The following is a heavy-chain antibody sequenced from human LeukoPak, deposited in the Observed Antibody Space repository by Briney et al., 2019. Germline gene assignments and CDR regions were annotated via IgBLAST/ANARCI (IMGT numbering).Heavy chain of an antibody. J-gene: IGHJ4*02. Sequence: GASVKVSCKASGYTFTGYYMHWVRQAPGQGLEWMGWINPNSGGTNYAQKFQGRVTMTRDTSISTAYMELSRRRSDDTAVYYCARDPQTITIFGVGSPDYYFDYWGQGTLVTVSS. CDR3: ARDPQTITIFGVGSPDYYFDY. D-gene: IGHD3-3*01. CDR2: INPNSGGT. V-gene: IGHV1-2*02. CDR1: GYTFTGYY.